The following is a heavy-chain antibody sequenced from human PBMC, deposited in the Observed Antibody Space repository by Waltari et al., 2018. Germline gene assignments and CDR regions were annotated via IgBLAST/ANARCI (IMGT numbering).Heavy chain of an antibody. D-gene: IGHD2-8*01. CDR2: INAGNGKT. V-gene: IGHV1-3*01. Sequence: QVQLVQSGAEVKKPGASVKVSCKASGYTFTSYAMHWVRQAPGQRLEWMGWINAGNGKTKYSQKFQGRVTITREKSGSTAYMELSSLRSEDTAVYYCARGVGYCTNGVCFPIGWFDPWGQGTLVTVSS. J-gene: IGHJ5*02. CDR3: ARGVGYCTNGVCFPIGWFDP. CDR1: GYTFTSYA.